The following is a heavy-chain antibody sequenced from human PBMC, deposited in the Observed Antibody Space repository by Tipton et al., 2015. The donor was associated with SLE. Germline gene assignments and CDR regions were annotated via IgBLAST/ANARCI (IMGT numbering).Heavy chain of an antibody. D-gene: IGHD3-10*01. CDR3: AREEYYYGSGGYYYYGMDV. CDR2: IIPIFGTA. J-gene: IGHJ6*02. V-gene: IGHV1-69*01. CDR1: GGTFSSYA. Sequence: QVQLVQSGAEVKKPGSSVKVSCKASGGTFSSYAISWVRQAPGQGLEWMGGIIPIFGTANYAQKFQGRVTITADESTSTAYMELSSLRSEDTAVYYCAREEYYYGSGGYYYYGMDVWGQGTTVTVSS.